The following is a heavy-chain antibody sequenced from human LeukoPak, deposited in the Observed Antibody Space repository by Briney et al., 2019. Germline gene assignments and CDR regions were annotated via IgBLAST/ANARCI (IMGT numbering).Heavy chain of an antibody. CDR3: ARDSGFASLYYDFWSGYYSPSLGYMDV. D-gene: IGHD3-3*01. CDR1: GYTFTGYY. J-gene: IGHJ6*03. CDR2: INPNSGGT. V-gene: IGHV1-2*02. Sequence: GASVKVSCKASGYTFTGYYMHWVRQAPGQGLERMGWINPNSGGTNYAQKFQGRVTMTRDTSISTAYMELSRLRSDDTAVYYCARDSGFASLYYDFWSGYYSPSLGYMDVWGKGTTVTVSS.